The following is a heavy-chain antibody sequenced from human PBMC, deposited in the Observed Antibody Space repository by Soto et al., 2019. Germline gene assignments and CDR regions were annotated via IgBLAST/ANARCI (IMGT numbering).Heavy chain of an antibody. CDR1: GYTFTSYG. CDR2: ISAYNGNT. D-gene: IGHD4-17*01. V-gene: IGHV1-18*04. J-gene: IGHJ4*02. CDR3: ASSPPDHDYGDYFDY. Sequence: QVKLVQSGAEVKKPGASVKVSCKASGYTFTSYGISWVRQAPGQGLEWMGWISAYNGNTNYAQKLQGRVTMTTDTSTSTAYMELRSLRSDDTAVYYCASSPPDHDYGDYFDYWGQGTLVTVSS.